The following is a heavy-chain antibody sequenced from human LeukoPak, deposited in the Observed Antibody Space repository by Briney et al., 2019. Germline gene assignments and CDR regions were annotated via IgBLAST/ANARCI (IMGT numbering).Heavy chain of an antibody. D-gene: IGHD3-3*01. CDR3: ARRLGVITRDAYDI. V-gene: IGHV4-38-2*01. CDR1: GYSISSGYH. CDR2: IHHSGTT. J-gene: IGHJ3*02. Sequence: SETLSLTCAVSGYSISSGYHWGWIRPPPGKGLEWIGYIHHSGTTDNNPSLKSRVIILVDTTKNQFSLKVGSLTAADTAVYYCARRLGVITRDAYDIWGQGTMVIVSS.